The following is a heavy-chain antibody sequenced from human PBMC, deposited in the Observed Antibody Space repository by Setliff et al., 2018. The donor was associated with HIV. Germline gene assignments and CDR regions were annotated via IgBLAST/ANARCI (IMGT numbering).Heavy chain of an antibody. D-gene: IGHD4-17*01. Sequence: SETLSLTCTVSGGSISTYYWSWIRQPPGKGLEWIGSIYFSGSSDNNPSLKSRVTLSVDTSKHQFSLKLSSVTAADTAVYYCARVQMAYAAFDVWGQGTMVTVSS. CDR3: ARVQMAYAAFDV. J-gene: IGHJ3*01. V-gene: IGHV4-59*01. CDR2: IYFSGSS. CDR1: GGSISTYY.